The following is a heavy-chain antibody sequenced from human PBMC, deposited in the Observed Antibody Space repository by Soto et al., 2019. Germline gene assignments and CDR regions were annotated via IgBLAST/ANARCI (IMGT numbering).Heavy chain of an antibody. CDR1: GFTFSSYE. CDR2: ISSSGSTI. J-gene: IGHJ4*02. V-gene: IGHV3-48*03. CDR3: ARDLGYSGSYLDGY. Sequence: EVQLVESGGGLVQPGGSLRLSCAASGFTFSSYEMNWVRQAPGKGLEWVSYISSSGSTIYYADSVKGRFTISRDNAKNSLYLQMNSLRAEDTAVYYCARDLGYSGSYLDGYWGQGTLVTVSS. D-gene: IGHD1-26*01.